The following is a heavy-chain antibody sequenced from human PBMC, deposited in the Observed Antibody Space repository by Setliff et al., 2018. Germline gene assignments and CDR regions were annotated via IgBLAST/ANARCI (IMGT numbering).Heavy chain of an antibody. CDR1: GGFSTHA. CDR3: ASALIRRVAVAGKSQFDY. V-gene: IGHV1-69*05. D-gene: IGHD6-19*01. J-gene: IGHJ4*01. CDR2: IIPILGTT. Sequence: SVKVSCKASGGFSTHAISWVRQVPGQGHEWMGGIIPILGTTDYAQNFQGRVTITTDESTSSAYLEMSNLRSEDTAVYYCASALIRRVAVAGKSQFDYWGQGTLVTVSS.